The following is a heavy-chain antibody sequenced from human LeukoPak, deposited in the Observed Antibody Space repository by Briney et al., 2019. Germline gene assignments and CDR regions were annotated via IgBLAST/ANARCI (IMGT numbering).Heavy chain of an antibody. J-gene: IGHJ4*02. CDR1: GFTFSAYW. Sequence: GGSLRLSCAASGFTFSAYWMSWVRQAPGKGLEWVADIKQDGSDKYYVDSVKGRFTISRDNAKNSLYLQMNSLRAEDTAVYYCARKTVVGSYFDYWGQGTPVTVSS. CDR2: IKQDGSDK. D-gene: IGHD4-23*01. CDR3: ARKTVVGSYFDY. V-gene: IGHV3-7*03.